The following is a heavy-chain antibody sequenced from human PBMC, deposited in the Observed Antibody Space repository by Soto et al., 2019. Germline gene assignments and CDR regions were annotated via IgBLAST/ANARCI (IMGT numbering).Heavy chain of an antibody. D-gene: IGHD2-2*01. V-gene: IGHV3-30*18. CDR2: MSYDGSNK. Sequence: QVQLVESGGGVVQPGGSLRLSCAASGFTFSSYCMHWVRQAPGKGLEWVAVMSYDGSNKYYADSVKGGFTIARDNSKNSLYLQMTSLRAEDAAVYHCAKERVGYCDSTSCPGPDHRGQGTLVTVSS. CDR3: AKERVGYCDSTSCPGPDH. J-gene: IGHJ5*02. CDR1: GFTFSSYC.